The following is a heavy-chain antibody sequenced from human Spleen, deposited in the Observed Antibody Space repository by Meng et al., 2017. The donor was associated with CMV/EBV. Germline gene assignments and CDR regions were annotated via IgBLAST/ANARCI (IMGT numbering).Heavy chain of an antibody. Sequence: QVQLVQSGSELKKPGASVQVSCKASGYTFTSYAMHWVRQAPGQGLEWVGWVSAENGDTDYGQKFQGRVTVTADTFTNTAYMEMRSLRSDDSAMYYCARAGAAVTTHFDFWGQGTLVTVSS. V-gene: IGHV1-18*01. CDR3: ARAGAAVTTHFDF. CDR1: GYTFTSYA. D-gene: IGHD4-17*01. J-gene: IGHJ4*02. CDR2: VSAENGDT.